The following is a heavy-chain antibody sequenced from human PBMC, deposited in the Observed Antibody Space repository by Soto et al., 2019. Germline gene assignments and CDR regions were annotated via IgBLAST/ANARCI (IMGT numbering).Heavy chain of an antibody. Sequence: ESGGGLIQPGGSLRLSCAASGFTVSTFYMSWVRQAPGKGLEWVSVIYTGGSTSYADSVKGRFTISRDNSKNTVYLQMNSLTAEDTAVYYCASQMLSWGQGTLVTVSS. V-gene: IGHV3-53*01. J-gene: IGHJ5*02. D-gene: IGHD3-10*02. CDR2: IYTGGST. CDR1: GFTVSTFY. CDR3: ASQMLS.